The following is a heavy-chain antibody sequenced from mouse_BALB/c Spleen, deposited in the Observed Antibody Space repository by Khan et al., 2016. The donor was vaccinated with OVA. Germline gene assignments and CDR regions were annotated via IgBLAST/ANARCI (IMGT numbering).Heavy chain of an antibody. Sequence: EVQLEQSGPELMKPGASVKISCKGSGYSFTSYYLHWVMQSHGESLEWIGYVDPFSGGTTYNQKFKGKATLTVDKSSSTAYMHLSNLTSEDSAVYYCTRHGYVAWFTYWGQGTLVTVSA. CDR1: GYSFTSYY. V-gene: IGHV1S135*01. CDR3: TRHGYVAWFTY. CDR2: VDPFSGGT. D-gene: IGHD2-2*01. J-gene: IGHJ3*01.